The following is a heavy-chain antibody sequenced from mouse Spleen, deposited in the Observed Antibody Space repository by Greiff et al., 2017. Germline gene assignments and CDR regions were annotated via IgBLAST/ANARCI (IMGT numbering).Heavy chain of an antibody. Sequence: EVQLVESVAELVRPGASVKLSCTASGFNIKNTYMHWVKQRPEQGLEWIGRIDPANGNTKYAPKFQGKATITADTSSNTAYLQLSSLTSEDTAIYYCASYYYGSSYGYFDYWGQGTTLTVSS. V-gene: IGHV14-3*01. CDR3: ASYYYGSSYGYFDY. CDR1: GFNIKNTY. D-gene: IGHD1-1*01. CDR2: IDPANGNT. J-gene: IGHJ2*01.